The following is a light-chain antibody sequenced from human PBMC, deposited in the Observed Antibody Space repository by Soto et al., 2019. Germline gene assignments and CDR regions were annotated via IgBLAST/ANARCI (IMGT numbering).Light chain of an antibody. CDR1: QGISSY. CDR2: KAS. CDR3: QHYNSYPEA. V-gene: IGKV1-9*01. J-gene: IGKJ1*01. Sequence: IHLTQSPSSLSASVGDRVTITCRASQGISSYLAWYQQKPGKAPKFMIYKASTLKSGVPSRFSGSGSGTEFTLTFSSLKNDDFATYYGQHYNSYPEAFGQGTKVDIK.